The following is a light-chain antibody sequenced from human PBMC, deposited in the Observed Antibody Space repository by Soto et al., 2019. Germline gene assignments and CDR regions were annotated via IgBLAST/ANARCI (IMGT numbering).Light chain of an antibody. V-gene: IGKV1-8*01. CDR1: RGINNY. J-gene: IGKJ3*01. Sequence: AIRMTQSPSSFSASTGDRVTITCRASRGINNYLAWYQQKPGRAPNLLIYAASTLQSGVPSRFSGSVSGTDFTLTISSLQPEDFATYYCQQYSDGSTFGPGTKVDIK. CDR2: AAS. CDR3: QQYSDGST.